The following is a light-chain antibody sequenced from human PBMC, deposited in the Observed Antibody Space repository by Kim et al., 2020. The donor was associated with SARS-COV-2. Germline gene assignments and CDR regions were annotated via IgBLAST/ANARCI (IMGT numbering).Light chain of an antibody. CDR3: QQYNSYPWT. Sequence: SSIGDRITITCRASQSISSWLAWYQQKPGKPPKLQIYKASSLESGVPSRFSGSASGTEFTLTISSLQPDDFATYYCQQYNSYPWTFGQGTKVDIK. CDR1: QSISSW. V-gene: IGKV1-5*03. J-gene: IGKJ1*01. CDR2: KAS.